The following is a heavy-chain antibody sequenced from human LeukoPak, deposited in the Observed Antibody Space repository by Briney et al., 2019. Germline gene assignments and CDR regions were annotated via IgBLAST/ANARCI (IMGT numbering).Heavy chain of an antibody. CDR1: GFTFGGSA. D-gene: IGHD6-19*01. CDR2: IRSKANSYAT. J-gene: IGHJ4*02. V-gene: IGHV3-73*01. Sequence: GGSLRLSCAASGFTFGGSAMHWVRQASGKGLEWVGRIRSKANSYATAYAASVKGRFTISRDDSKNTAYLQMNSLKTEDTAVYYCTTLIAVAGRGFDYWGQGTLVTVSS. CDR3: TTLIAVAGRGFDY.